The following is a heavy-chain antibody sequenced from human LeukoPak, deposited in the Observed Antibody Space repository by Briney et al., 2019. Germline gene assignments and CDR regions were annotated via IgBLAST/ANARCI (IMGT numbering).Heavy chain of an antibody. CDR2: IYYSGST. CDR3: ARGLVVGATRGGDY. D-gene: IGHD1-26*01. Sequence: SETLSITCTVSGGSISSYYWSWIRQPPGKGLEWIGYIYYSGSTNYNPSLKSRVTISVDTSKNQFSLKLSSVTAADTAVYYCARGLVVGATRGGDYWGQGTLVTVSS. CDR1: GGSISSYY. V-gene: IGHV4-59*01. J-gene: IGHJ4*02.